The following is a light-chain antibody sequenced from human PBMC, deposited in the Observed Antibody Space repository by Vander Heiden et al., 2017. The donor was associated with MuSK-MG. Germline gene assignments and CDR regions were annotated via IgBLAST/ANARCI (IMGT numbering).Light chain of an antibody. Sequence: DIVMTQSPLSLPVTPGEPASISCRSSQSLLHSNGYNYLDWYLQKPGQSPQLLIYWGSTRAYGVPDRFSGTGSGTDFTLKSIRGEAEDVGVYYGRQDVQTKLFGQGTKLEIK. CDR1: QSLLHSNGYNY. V-gene: IGKV2-28*01. J-gene: IGKJ2*01. CDR3: RQDVQTKL. CDR2: WGS.